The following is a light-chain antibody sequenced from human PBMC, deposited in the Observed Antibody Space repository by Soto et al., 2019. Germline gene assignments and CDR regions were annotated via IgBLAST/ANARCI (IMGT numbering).Light chain of an antibody. Sequence: EIVLTQSPATLSLSPGERATLSCRASQRISRSLAWYQHKPGQAPRLLIFDTSNRATGIPARFSGSGSGTDFTLTISSLEPEYFAIYYCQQRDSWPRTFGQGTKV. V-gene: IGKV3-11*01. J-gene: IGKJ1*01. CDR1: QRISRS. CDR2: DTS. CDR3: QQRDSWPRT.